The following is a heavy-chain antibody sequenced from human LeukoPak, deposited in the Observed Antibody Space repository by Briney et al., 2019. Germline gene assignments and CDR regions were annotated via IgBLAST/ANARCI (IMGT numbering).Heavy chain of an antibody. Sequence: GGSLRLSCAASGFTFSSYAMSWVRQAPGKGLEWVSSISSSSSYIYYADPVKGRFTISRDNAKNSLYLQMNSLRAEDTAVYYCAPRGVAVAGTGFDYWGQGTLVTVSS. CDR2: ISSSSSYI. V-gene: IGHV3-21*01. CDR3: APRGVAVAGTGFDY. CDR1: GFTFSSYA. D-gene: IGHD6-19*01. J-gene: IGHJ4*02.